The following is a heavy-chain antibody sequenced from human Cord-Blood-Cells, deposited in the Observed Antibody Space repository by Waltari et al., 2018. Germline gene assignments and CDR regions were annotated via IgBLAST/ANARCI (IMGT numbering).Heavy chain of an antibody. CDR1: GFTFSSYW. V-gene: IGHV3-7*01. CDR3: ARLYSSSWDYYYYGMDV. CDR2: IKQDGSEK. D-gene: IGHD6-13*01. Sequence: EVQLVESGGGLVQPGGSLSLSCAASGFTFSSYWMSWVRQAPGKGLEWVANIKQDGSEKYYVDSVKGRFTIYRDNAKNSLYLQMNSLRAEDTAVYYCARLYSSSWDYYYYGMDVWGQGTTVTVSS. J-gene: IGHJ6*02.